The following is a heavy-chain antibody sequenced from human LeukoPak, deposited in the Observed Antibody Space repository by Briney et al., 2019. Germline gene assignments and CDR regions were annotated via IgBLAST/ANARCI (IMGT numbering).Heavy chain of an antibody. D-gene: IGHD2-21*02. J-gene: IGHJ4*02. V-gene: IGHV3-30-3*01. CDR3: ARAVTVVTRGGLVFDY. CDR2: ISYDGSNE. Sequence: GGSLRLSCAASGFTFSSYAMHWVRQAPGKGLEWVTVISYDGSNEYYADSVKGRITISRDNSKDTLYLQMNSLRAEDTAVYYCARAVTVVTRGGLVFDYWGQGTLVTVSS. CDR1: GFTFSSYA.